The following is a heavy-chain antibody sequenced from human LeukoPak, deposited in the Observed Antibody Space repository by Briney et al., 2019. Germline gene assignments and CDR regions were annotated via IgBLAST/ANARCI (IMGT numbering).Heavy chain of an antibody. CDR1: GFTFSSYS. D-gene: IGHD6-13*01. V-gene: IGHV3-48*01. Sequence: GGSLRLSCAASGFTFSSYSMNWVRQAPGKGLEWVSYISTTSSTIYYADSVKGRFTISRDNAKNSLYLQMNSLRAEDTAVYYCAKPGYTSSWANWFDPWGQGTLVTVSS. J-gene: IGHJ5*02. CDR2: ISTTSSTI. CDR3: AKPGYTSSWANWFDP.